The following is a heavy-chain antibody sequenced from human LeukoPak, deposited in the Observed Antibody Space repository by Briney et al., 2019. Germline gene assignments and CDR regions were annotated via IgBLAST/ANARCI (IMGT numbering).Heavy chain of an antibody. D-gene: IGHD2-21*01. V-gene: IGHV4-59*08. J-gene: IGHJ4*02. CDR1: GGSITNYY. CDR3: ARQGPPRYVVVIATVRTYFDY. CDR2: IYYSGST. Sequence: SETLSLTCTVSGGSITNYYWSWIRQPPGKGLEWIGYIYYSGSTNYNPSLKSRVTISVDTSKNQFSLKLSSVTAADTAVYYCARQGPPRYVVVIATVRTYFDYWGQGTLVTVSS.